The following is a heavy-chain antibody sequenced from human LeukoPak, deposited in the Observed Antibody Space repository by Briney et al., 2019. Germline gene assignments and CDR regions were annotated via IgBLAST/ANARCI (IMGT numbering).Heavy chain of an antibody. V-gene: IGHV3-48*03. CDR2: ISRSGSTI. CDR3: ARDPTANDYGDYVFDY. D-gene: IGHD4-17*01. J-gene: IGHJ4*02. CDR1: GFTFSSYE. Sequence: PGGSLRLSCAASGFTFSSYEMNWVRQAPGKGLEWVSYISRSGSTIYYADSVKGRFTISRDNAKNSLYLQMNSLRAEDTAVYYCARDPTANDYGDYVFDYWGQGTLVTVSS.